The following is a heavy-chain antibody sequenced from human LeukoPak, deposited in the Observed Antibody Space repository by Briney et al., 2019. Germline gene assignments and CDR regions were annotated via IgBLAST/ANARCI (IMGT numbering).Heavy chain of an antibody. D-gene: IGHD3-3*01. Sequence: PSETLSLTCGVSGYPINNAYYWVWIRQPPGKGLEWIGSLYHPDSTYYNPSLKSRVTMSVDTSRNQFSLKLSSVTAADTAVYYCARAYDFWSGYYYPWGQGTLVTVSS. CDR2: LYHPDST. V-gene: IGHV4-38-2*01. CDR3: ARAYDFWSGYYYP. J-gene: IGHJ5*02. CDR1: GYPINNAYY.